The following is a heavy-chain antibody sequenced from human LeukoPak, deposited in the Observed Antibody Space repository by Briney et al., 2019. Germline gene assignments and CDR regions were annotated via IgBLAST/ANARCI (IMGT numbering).Heavy chain of an antibody. D-gene: IGHD6-6*01. J-gene: IGHJ4*02. CDR2: IYYSGST. V-gene: IGHV4-39*01. Sequence: SETLSLTCTVSGGSISSSSYYWCWIRQPPGKGLEWIGSIYYSGSTYYNPSLKSRVTISVDTSKNQFSLKLSSVTAADTAVYYCARQGDSSSTPIFDYWGQGTLVTVSS. CDR3: ARQGDSSSTPIFDY. CDR1: GGSISSSSYY.